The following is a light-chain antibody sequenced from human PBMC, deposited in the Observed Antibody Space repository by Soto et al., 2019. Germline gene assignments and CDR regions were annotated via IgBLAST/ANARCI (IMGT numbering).Light chain of an antibody. J-gene: IGLJ2*01. CDR3: AAWDDSLNGPV. V-gene: IGLV1-44*01. Sequence: QSVLTQPPSASGTPGQRVTISCSGSSSNIGRNTVNWSQQLPGTAPKLLIYSNNERPSGVPDRFSDSKSGTSASLAISGLQSEDEGDYYCAAWDDSLNGPVFGGGTKLTVL. CDR1: SSNIGRNT. CDR2: SNN.